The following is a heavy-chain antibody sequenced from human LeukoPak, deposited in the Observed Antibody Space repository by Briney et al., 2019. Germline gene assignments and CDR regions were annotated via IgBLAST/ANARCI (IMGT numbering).Heavy chain of an antibody. D-gene: IGHD6-13*01. V-gene: IGHV4-39*07. CDR2: IYYTGGT. Sequence: SETLSLTCTVSGASVTSSLYYWGWIRQPPGKGLEWIGSIYYTGGTFSNPSLKSRVTISVDTSKNQFSLKLSSVTAADTAVYYCARSRNSPYSSSWYSTGAGAFDIWGQGTMVTVSS. J-gene: IGHJ3*02. CDR3: ARSRNSPYSSSWYSTGAGAFDI. CDR1: GASVTSSLYY.